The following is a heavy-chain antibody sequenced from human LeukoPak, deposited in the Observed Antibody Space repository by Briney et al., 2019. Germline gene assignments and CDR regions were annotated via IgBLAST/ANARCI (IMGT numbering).Heavy chain of an antibody. Sequence: GGSLRLSCAASGFTFSSYGMHWVRQAPGKGLEWVAVISYDGSNKYYADSVKGRFTISRDNSKNTLYLQMNSLRAEDTAVYYCANFVGAAAGGYWGQGTLVTVSS. D-gene: IGHD6-13*01. CDR3: ANFVGAAAGGY. V-gene: IGHV3-30*18. J-gene: IGHJ4*02. CDR1: GFTFSSYG. CDR2: ISYDGSNK.